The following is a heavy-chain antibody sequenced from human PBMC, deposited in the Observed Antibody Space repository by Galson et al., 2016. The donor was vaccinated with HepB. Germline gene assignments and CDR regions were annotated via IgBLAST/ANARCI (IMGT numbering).Heavy chain of an antibody. Sequence: SLRLSCASSGFTFNDYAMVWVRQAPRTGPEWVAVLSEDGSDKNYPGSVKGRFIIARDNSRNMLYLEVNSLRAEDTAVYYCARASTKGGPYCFDPWGQGTLVTVSS. D-gene: IGHD3-16*01. J-gene: IGHJ5*02. V-gene: IGHV3-30-3*01. CDR3: ARASTKGGPYCFDP. CDR2: LSEDGSDK. CDR1: GFTFNDYA.